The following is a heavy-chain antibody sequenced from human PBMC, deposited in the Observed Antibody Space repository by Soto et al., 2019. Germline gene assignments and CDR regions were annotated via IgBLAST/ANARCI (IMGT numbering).Heavy chain of an antibody. CDR3: AIDFVPQYSSGQDYYGMDV. Sequence: EVQLVESGGGLVKPGGSLRLSCAASGFTFSSYSMNWVRQAPGKGLEWVSSISSSSSYIYYADSVKGRFTISRDNAKNSLYLQMNSLRAEDTAVYYCAIDFVPQYSSGQDYYGMDVWGQGTTVTVSS. V-gene: IGHV3-21*01. CDR1: GFTFSSYS. CDR2: ISSSSSYI. J-gene: IGHJ6*02. D-gene: IGHD6-19*01.